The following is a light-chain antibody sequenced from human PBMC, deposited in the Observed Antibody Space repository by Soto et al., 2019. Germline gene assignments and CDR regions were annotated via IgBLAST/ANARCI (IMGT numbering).Light chain of an antibody. CDR3: QQSYSFWT. CDR1: QSISRY. J-gene: IGKJ1*01. Sequence: DIPMTQSPSSLSASVGDRVTITCRASQSISRYLNWYQPKPGKAPNLLIYAASSLQSGVPSRFSGSGSGTDFTLTISGLHPEDFETYYCQQSYSFWTFGQGTKVEIK. V-gene: IGKV1-39*01. CDR2: AAS.